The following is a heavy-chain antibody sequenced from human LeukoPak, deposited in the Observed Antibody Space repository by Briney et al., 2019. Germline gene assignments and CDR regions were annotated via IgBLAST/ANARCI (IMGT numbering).Heavy chain of an antibody. CDR2: INAGNGNT. J-gene: IGHJ4*02. V-gene: IGHV1-3*01. CDR3: ARGYCSGGSCLEIFDY. D-gene: IGHD2-15*01. Sequence: ASVKVSCKASGYTFTSYAMHWVRQAPGQRLEWMGWINAGNGNTKYSQKFQGRVTITRDTSASTAYMELSSLRSEDTAVYYCARGYCSGGSCLEIFDYWGQGTLVTVSS. CDR1: GYTFTSYA.